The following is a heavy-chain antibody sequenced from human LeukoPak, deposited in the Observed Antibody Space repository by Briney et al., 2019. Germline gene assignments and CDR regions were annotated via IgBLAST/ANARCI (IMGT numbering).Heavy chain of an antibody. D-gene: IGHD4-11*01. Sequence: SGTLSLTCAVSGYSISSGYYWGWIRQPPGKGLEWIGSIYHSGSTYYNPSLKSRVTISVDTSKNQFSLKLSSVTAADTAVYYCARHVFRATVTIYYFDYWGQGTLVTVSS. CDR1: GYSISSGYY. CDR2: IYHSGST. V-gene: IGHV4-38-2*01. CDR3: ARHVFRATVTIYYFDY. J-gene: IGHJ4*02.